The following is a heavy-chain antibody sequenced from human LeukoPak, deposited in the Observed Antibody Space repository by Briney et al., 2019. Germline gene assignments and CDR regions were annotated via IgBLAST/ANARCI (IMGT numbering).Heavy chain of an antibody. D-gene: IGHD2-15*01. CDR1: GFTFSSYW. Sequence: GSLRLSCAASGFTFSSYWMSWIRQPPGKGLEWIGEINHSGSTNYNPSLKSRVTISVDTSKNQFSLKLSSVTAADTAVYYCARGVSIVVVVAATPYFDYWGQGTLVTVSS. CDR2: INHSGST. J-gene: IGHJ4*02. CDR3: ARGVSIVVVVAATPYFDY. V-gene: IGHV4-34*01.